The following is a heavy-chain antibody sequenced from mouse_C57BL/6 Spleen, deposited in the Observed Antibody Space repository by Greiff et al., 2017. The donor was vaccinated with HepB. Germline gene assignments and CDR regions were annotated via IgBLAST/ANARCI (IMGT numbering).Heavy chain of an antibody. CDR2: IYPSDSET. J-gene: IGHJ2*01. Sequence: VQLQQPGAELVRPGSSVKLSCKASGYTFTSYWMDWVKQRPGQGLEWIGNIYPSDSETHYNQKFKDKATLTVDKSSSTAYMQLSSLTSEDSAVYYCARTGGHGGTGYFDYWGQGTTLTVSS. CDR3: ARTGGHGGTGYFDY. D-gene: IGHD4-1*01. V-gene: IGHV1-61*01. CDR1: GYTFTSYW.